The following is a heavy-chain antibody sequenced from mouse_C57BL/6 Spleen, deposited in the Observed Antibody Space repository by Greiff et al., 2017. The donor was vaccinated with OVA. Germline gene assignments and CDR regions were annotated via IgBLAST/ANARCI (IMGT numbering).Heavy chain of an antibody. J-gene: IGHJ3*01. V-gene: IGHV1-4*01. D-gene: IGHD1-1*01. CDR2: INHSSGYA. Sequence: VQLQQSGAELARPGASVKMSCKASGYTFTSYTMHWVKQRPGQGLEWIGYINHSSGYAKYNQKFKDKAKLTADKYASTAYMQRSSLTSEDSAVYYCGRGITTVVAEGFSYWGQGTLVTVSA. CDR1: GYTFTSYT. CDR3: GRGITTVVAEGFSY.